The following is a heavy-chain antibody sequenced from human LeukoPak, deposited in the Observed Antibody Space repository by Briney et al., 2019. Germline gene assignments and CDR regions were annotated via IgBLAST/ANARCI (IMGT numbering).Heavy chain of an antibody. J-gene: IGHJ6*02. Sequence: GESLKISCKGSGYSFTSYWIGRVRQMPGKGLEWMGIIYPGDSDTRYSPSFQGQVTISADKSISTAYLQWSSLKASDTAMYYCARTYDSSLLYYYYGMDVWGQGTTVTVSS. V-gene: IGHV5-51*01. CDR2: IYPGDSDT. D-gene: IGHD3-22*01. CDR1: GYSFTSYW. CDR3: ARTYDSSLLYYYYGMDV.